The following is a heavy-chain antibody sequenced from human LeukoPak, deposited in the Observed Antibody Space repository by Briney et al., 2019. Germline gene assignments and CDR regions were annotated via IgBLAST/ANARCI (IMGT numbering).Heavy chain of an antibody. Sequence: GASVKVSRKASGYTFTGYYMHWVRQAPGQGLEWMGWINPNSGGTNYAQKFQGRVTMTRDTSISTAYMELSRLRSDDTAVYYCAREPIVVVPAAMPEFDYWGQGTLVTVSS. CDR3: AREPIVVVPAAMPEFDY. D-gene: IGHD2-2*01. CDR1: GYTFTGYY. CDR2: INPNSGGT. J-gene: IGHJ4*02. V-gene: IGHV1-2*02.